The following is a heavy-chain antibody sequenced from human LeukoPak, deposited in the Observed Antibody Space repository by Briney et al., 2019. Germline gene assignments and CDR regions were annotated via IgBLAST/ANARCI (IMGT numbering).Heavy chain of an antibody. Sequence: ASVKVSCKASGGTFSSYAINWVRQAPGQGLEWMGGIIPIFGTANYAQKFQGRVTITADESTSTAYMELSSLRSEDTAMYYCARSILTGFYIRFDPWGQGTLVTVSS. CDR3: ARSILTGFYIRFDP. V-gene: IGHV1-69*13. CDR1: GGTFSSYA. J-gene: IGHJ5*02. D-gene: IGHD3-9*01. CDR2: IIPIFGTA.